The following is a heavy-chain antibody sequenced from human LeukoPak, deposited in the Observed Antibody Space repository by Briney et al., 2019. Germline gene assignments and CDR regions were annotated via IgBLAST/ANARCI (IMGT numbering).Heavy chain of an antibody. CDR1: GITLSNYG. D-gene: IGHD3-22*01. Sequence: AGSLRLACAVSGITLSNYGMSWVRQAQGKGMEWVAGISDSGGRTKYADYVKGRFTISRENSKNTLYIQMNSLRAEDTAVYFCAKRGVVIRVILVGFHKEAYYFDSWGQGALVTVSS. J-gene: IGHJ4*02. CDR2: ISDSGGRT. V-gene: IGHV3-23*01. CDR3: AKRGVVIRVILVGFHKEAYYFDS.